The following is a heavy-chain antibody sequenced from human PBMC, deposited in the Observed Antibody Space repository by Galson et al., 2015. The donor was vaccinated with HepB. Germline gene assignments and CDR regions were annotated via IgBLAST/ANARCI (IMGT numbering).Heavy chain of an antibody. CDR2: INPSGGST. V-gene: IGHV1-46*01. J-gene: IGHJ4*02. CDR1: GSTFTSYY. Sequence: SVTVSCKASGSTFTSYYMHWVRQAPGQGLEWMGIINPSGGSTSYAQKFQGRVTMTRDTSTSTVYMELSSLRSEDTAVYYCARSTSSGWLGDYWGQGTLVALA. D-gene: IGHD2-2*01. CDR3: ARSTSSGWLGDY.